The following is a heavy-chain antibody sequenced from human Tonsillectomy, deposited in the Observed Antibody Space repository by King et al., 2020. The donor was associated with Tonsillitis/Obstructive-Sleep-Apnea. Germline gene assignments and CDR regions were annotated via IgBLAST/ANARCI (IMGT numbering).Heavy chain of an antibody. J-gene: IGHJ4*02. CDR1: GFTLNNAR. V-gene: IGHV3-15*01. CDR3: TTGNY. CDR2: LRKNTDGGTT. Sequence: VQLVESGGGLVKPGGSLRLSCAASGFTLNNARMNWVRQAPGKGLEWVGRLRKNTDGGTTDYAAPVKDRFTSSRDDSKNPLYLQMNSLKTEDTAVYYCTTGNYWGQGTLVTVSS.